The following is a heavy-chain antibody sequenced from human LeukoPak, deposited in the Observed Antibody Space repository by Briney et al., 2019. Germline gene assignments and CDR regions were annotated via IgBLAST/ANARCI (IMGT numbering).Heavy chain of an antibody. CDR2: ISGDRSTT. CDR3: ARGRAGNYYNHNDY. V-gene: IGHV3-74*01. Sequence: GGSLRLSCAASGFTISGYWMHWVRQAPGKGLVWVSRISGDRSTTAYADSVKGRFTISRDNAKNTLYLQMNSLRAEDTAVYYCARGRAGNYYNHNDYWGQGTLVTVSS. D-gene: IGHD3-10*01. CDR1: GFTISGYW. J-gene: IGHJ4*01.